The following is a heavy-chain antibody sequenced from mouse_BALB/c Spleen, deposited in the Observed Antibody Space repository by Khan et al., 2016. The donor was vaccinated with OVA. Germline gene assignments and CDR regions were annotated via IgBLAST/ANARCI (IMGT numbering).Heavy chain of an antibody. D-gene: IGHD1-1*01. CDR2: IDPFNDDI. V-gene: IGHV1S135*01. CDR3: ARHGSSSWFAY. Sequence: LKQSGPELMKPGASVKISCKASGYSFTSYYIHWVKQSHGKSLEWIGYIDPFNDDINYNQKFKGKATLTVDRSSSTAYMHLSSLTSEDSAVYYCARHGSSSWFAYWGQGTLVTVSA. J-gene: IGHJ3*01. CDR1: GYSFTSYY.